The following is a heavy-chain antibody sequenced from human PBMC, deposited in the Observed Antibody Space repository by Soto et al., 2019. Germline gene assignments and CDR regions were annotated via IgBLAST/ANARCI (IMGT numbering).Heavy chain of an antibody. CDR1: GYTFTSYD. J-gene: IGHJ4*02. CDR2: MNPNSGNT. Sequence: QVQLVQSGAEVKKPGASVKVSCKASGYTFTSYDINWVRQATGQGLEWMGWMNPNSGNTGYAQKFPGRVPMTRNNSQSTAYLELSSLRSEDTAVYYRAGEKVMGKGHWGQGNLVPRSS. CDR3: AGEKVMGKGH. V-gene: IGHV1-8*01. D-gene: IGHD3-16*01.